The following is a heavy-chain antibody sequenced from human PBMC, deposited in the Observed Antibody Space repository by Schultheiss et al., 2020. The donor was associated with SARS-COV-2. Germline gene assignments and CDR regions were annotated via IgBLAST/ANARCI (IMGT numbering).Heavy chain of an antibody. J-gene: IGHJ4*02. D-gene: IGHD6-19*01. CDR3: ARQRYSSGWTDY. Sequence: SETLSLTCAVSGGSISSGGYYWSWIRQPPGKGLEWIGEINHSGSTNYNPSLKSRVTISVDTSKNQFSLKLSSVTAADTAVYYCARQRYSSGWTDYWGQGTLVTVSS. CDR2: INHSGST. CDR1: GGSISSGGYY. V-gene: IGHV4-39*01.